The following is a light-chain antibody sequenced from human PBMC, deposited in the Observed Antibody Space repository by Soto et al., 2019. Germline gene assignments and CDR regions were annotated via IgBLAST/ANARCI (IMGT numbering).Light chain of an antibody. Sequence: QSALTQPASVSGSPGQSSTISCTGTGSDVGGYNYVSWDQQHPDKAPKLMIYEVSNRPSGVSNRFSGSKSGNTASLTISGLQAEDAADYYCSSYTSTTTPHVVFGGGTKLTGL. V-gene: IGLV2-14*01. CDR1: GSDVGGYNY. J-gene: IGLJ2*01. CDR2: EVS. CDR3: SSYTSTTTPHVV.